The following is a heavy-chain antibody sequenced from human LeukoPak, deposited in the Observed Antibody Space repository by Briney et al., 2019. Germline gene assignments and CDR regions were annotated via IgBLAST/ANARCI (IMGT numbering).Heavy chain of an antibody. D-gene: IGHD3-16*01. Sequence: GGSLRLSCAASGFSFDDYDMSWVRQAPGKGLEWVSGINRNGGSTGYADSVQGRFTISRDNAKNSLYLQMSSLRAEDTALYYCAREEGGYFDYWGQGTLVTVSS. V-gene: IGHV3-20*04. CDR1: GFSFDDYD. CDR2: INRNGGST. J-gene: IGHJ4*02. CDR3: AREEGGYFDY.